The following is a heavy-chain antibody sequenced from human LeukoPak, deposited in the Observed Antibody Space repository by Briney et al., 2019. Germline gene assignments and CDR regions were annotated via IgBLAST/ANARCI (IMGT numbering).Heavy chain of an antibody. Sequence: PSEALSLTCTVSGGSISSYYWSWIRQPPGKGLEWIGYIYYSGSTNYNPSLKSRVTISVDTSKNQFSLKLSSVTAADTAVYYCARHGRDWYSSGWTPTYFDYWGQGTLVTVSS. CDR2: IYYSGST. J-gene: IGHJ4*02. D-gene: IGHD6-19*01. CDR3: ARHGRDWYSSGWTPTYFDY. CDR1: GGSISSYY. V-gene: IGHV4-59*08.